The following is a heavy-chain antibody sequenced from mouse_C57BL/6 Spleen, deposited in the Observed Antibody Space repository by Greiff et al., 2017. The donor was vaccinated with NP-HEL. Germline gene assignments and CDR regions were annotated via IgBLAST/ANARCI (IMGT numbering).Heavy chain of an antibody. D-gene: IGHD2-4*01. Sequence: VQVQQPGAELVRPGSSVKLYCKASGYTFTSYWMHWVKQRPIQGLEWIGNIDPSDSETHYNQKFKDKDTLTVDKSSSTAYMQLSSLTSEDSAVYYCARGVYYDYGYAMDYWGQGTSVTVSS. J-gene: IGHJ4*01. CDR2: IDPSDSET. CDR3: ARGVYYDYGYAMDY. V-gene: IGHV1-52*01. CDR1: GYTFTSYW.